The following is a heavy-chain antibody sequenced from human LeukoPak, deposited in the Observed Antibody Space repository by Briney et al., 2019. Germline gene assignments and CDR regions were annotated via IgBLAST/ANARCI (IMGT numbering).Heavy chain of an antibody. CDR3: GTTEHDSGDY. J-gene: IGHJ4*02. D-gene: IGHD6-25*01. V-gene: IGHV4-4*02. CDR2: VYPSGST. Sequence: SGTLSLTCAVSGDSISNSNWWTWIRQPPGKGLEWIGEVYPSGSTNYSPSLKSRVTISVDKSKNQFSLTLRSVTAADTAVYFCGTTEHDSGDYWGQGTLVTVSS. CDR1: GDSISNSNW.